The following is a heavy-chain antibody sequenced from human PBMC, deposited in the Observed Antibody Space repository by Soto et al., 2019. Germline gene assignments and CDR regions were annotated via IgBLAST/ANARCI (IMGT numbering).Heavy chain of an antibody. CDR3: GREVISLGGPDAFDI. CDR1: GFTFSSYA. CDR2: ISSGGGRT. V-gene: IGHV3-64D*06. D-gene: IGHD2-15*01. J-gene: IGHJ3*02. Sequence: EVQLVESGGGLVQPGGSLRLSCSASGFTFSSYAMDWVRQAPGQGLEWLSAISSGGGRTYYADSVKGRFTFSRDNSKNTLYLQMSSLRVEDTAVYYCGREVISLGGPDAFDIWGAGTLVTVSS.